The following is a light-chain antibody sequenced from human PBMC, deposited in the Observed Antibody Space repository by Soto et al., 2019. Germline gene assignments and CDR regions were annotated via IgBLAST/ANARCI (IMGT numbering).Light chain of an antibody. V-gene: IGKV3-20*01. CDR3: QQRATSPRT. J-gene: IGKJ1*01. CDR2: DAS. CDR1: QTVVNNC. Sequence: ESGLTQSPGILSLSPGERATLSCRASQTVVNNCLAWYQQKPGQAPRLLVDDASRRAAGIPERFSGGGSGTDLTLTINRLEPEDFAVYYCQQRATSPRTFGQGTKLESK.